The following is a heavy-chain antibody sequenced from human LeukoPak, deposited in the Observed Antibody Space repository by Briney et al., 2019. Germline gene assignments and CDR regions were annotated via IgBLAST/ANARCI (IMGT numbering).Heavy chain of an antibody. J-gene: IGHJ3*02. V-gene: IGHV4-31*03. CDR2: IYYSGST. CDR3: ARQSPITYDILTGYYPDAFDI. Sequence: SETLSLTCTVSGGSISSGGYYWSWIRQHPGKGLEWIGYIYYSGSTYYNPSLKSRVTISVDTSKNQFSLKLRSVTAADTAVYYCARQSPITYDILTGYYPDAFDIWGQGTMVTVSS. D-gene: IGHD3-9*01. CDR1: GGSISSGGYY.